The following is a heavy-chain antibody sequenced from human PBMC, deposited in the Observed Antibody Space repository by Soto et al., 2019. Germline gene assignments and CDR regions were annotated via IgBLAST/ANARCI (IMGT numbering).Heavy chain of an antibody. CDR1: GFIFSTYG. CDR2: ISYDGSNK. V-gene: IGHV3-30*18. J-gene: IGHJ6*02. Sequence: QVQLVESGGGVVQPGRSLRLSCVASGFIFSTYGIHWVRQAPGKGLEWVAVISYDGSNKYYEDSVKGRFTISRDNSKNTLYLPRDSLTAEDTAVYYCAKDRLVATIPAGYYGMDVWGRGTTVTVSS. CDR3: AKDRLVATIPAGYYGMDV. D-gene: IGHD5-12*01.